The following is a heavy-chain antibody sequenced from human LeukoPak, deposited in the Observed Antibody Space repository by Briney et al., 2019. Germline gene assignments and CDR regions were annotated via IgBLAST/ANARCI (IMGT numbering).Heavy chain of an antibody. Sequence: SETLSLTCTVSGGSISRYYWGWIRQPPGKGLEWIGSIYYTGSTYYNPSLRSRVSISVDTSKNQFTLKLSSVTAADTAVYYCARRGVVATPDANFWGQGTLVTVSS. CDR3: ARRGVVATPDANF. J-gene: IGHJ4*02. D-gene: IGHD5-12*01. CDR1: GGSISRYY. V-gene: IGHV4-39*01. CDR2: IYYTGST.